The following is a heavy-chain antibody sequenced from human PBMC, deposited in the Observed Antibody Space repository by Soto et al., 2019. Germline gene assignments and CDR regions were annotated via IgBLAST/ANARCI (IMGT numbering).Heavy chain of an antibody. CDR2: IYHSGST. D-gene: IGHD3-22*01. Sequence: ETLSLTCAVSGYSISSGYYWGWIRQPPGKGLEWIGSIYHSGSTYYNPSLKSRVTISVDTSKNQFSLKLSSVTAADTAVYYCARGTGIVVVIIDYWGQGTLDAVSS. J-gene: IGHJ4*02. V-gene: IGHV4-38-2*01. CDR3: ARGTGIVVVIIDY. CDR1: GYSISSGYY.